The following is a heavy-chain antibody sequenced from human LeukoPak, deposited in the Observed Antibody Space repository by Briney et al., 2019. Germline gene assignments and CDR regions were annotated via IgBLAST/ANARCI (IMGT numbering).Heavy chain of an antibody. J-gene: IGHJ3*02. CDR1: GYSISSASY. V-gene: IGHV4-38-2*02. CDR2: IYHSGST. Sequence: PSETLSLTCSVSGYSISSASYWGWIRQPPGKGLEWIGSIYHSGSTSYNPSLKSRVTISVDTSKNQFSLKLSSVTAADTAVYYCARFASNWVLHAFDIWGQGTMITVSS. D-gene: IGHD7-27*01. CDR3: ARFASNWVLHAFDI.